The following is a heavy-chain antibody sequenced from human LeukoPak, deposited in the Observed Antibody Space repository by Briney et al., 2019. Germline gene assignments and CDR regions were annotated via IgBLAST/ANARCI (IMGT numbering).Heavy chain of an antibody. CDR3: TKDSVAMVTTSDY. Sequence: PGGSLRLSCAASGFTFGSYGMHWVRQAPGKGLEWVTFIRNDGSNKYYADSVKGRFTISRDNAKNSLYLQMNSLRPEDTALYYCTKDSVAMVTTSDYWGQGTLVTVSS. CDR1: GFTFGSYG. CDR2: IRNDGSNK. V-gene: IGHV3-30*02. J-gene: IGHJ4*02. D-gene: IGHD5-18*01.